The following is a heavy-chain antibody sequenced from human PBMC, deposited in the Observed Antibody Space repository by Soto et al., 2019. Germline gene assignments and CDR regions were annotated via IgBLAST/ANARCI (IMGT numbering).Heavy chain of an antibody. D-gene: IGHD2-15*01. CDR2: INPETGGT. CDR1: GYTFTGYY. J-gene: IGHJ6*02. V-gene: IGHV1-2*02. CDR3: ARERYHVISDRIDV. Sequence: QVQLVQSGADVKTPGDSVRVSCKASGYTFTGYYFHWVREATGQVLEWMGWINPETGGTSYAQKFQGRVTLCRDTSINTAYLELSRLRFDDAAVYFCARERYHVISDRIDVWGQGPTVNVSS.